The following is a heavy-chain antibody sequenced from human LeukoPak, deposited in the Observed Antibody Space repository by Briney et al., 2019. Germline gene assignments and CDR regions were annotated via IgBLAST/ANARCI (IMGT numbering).Heavy chain of an antibody. J-gene: IGHJ4*02. V-gene: IGHV1-18*01. CDR1: GYTFTSYG. CDR3: ARDQSRYYDSSGYCTLDY. D-gene: IGHD3-22*01. Sequence: ASVKVSCKASGYTFTSYGISWVRQAPGQGLEWMGWISAYNGNTNYAQKLQGRVTMTTDTSTSTAYMELRSLRSDGTAVYYCARDQSRYYDSSGYCTLDYWGQGTLVTVSS. CDR2: ISAYNGNT.